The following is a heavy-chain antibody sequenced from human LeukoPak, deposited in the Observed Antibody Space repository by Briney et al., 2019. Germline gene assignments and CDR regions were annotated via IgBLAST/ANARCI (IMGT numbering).Heavy chain of an antibody. CDR2: IGTGGDT. CDR3: VRDYGPGGFGP. D-gene: IGHD3-10*01. CDR1: GFSFDNYD. Sequence: GGSLRLSCAVSGFSFDNYDMHWVRQISGEGLEWVAAIGTGGDTYYRDSVKGRFTISRGNAKNSLYLQMDSLRVGDTAVYYCVRDYGPGGFGPWGQGALVTVSS. V-gene: IGHV3-13*01. J-gene: IGHJ5*02.